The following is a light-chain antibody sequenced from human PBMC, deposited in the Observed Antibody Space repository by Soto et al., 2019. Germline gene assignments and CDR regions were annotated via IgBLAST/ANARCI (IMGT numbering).Light chain of an antibody. V-gene: IGKV1-39*01. CDR1: QSISSY. CDR3: QQSYSTSHT. Sequence: DIQMTQSPSSLSASVGDRVTTTCRASQSISSYLNWYQQKPGKAPKLLIYAASSLQSGVPSRFSGSGSGTDFTLTISSLQPEDFATYYCQQSYSTSHTFGQGTRLEIK. CDR2: AAS. J-gene: IGKJ5*01.